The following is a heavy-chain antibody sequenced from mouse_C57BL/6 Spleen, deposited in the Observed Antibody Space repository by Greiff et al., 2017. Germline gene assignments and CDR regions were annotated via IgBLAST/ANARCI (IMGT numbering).Heavy chain of an antibody. CDR3: ARGYYGSSSYDYAMDY. J-gene: IGHJ4*01. CDR1: GFTFTDYY. D-gene: IGHD1-1*01. Sequence: DVMLVESGGGLVQPGGSLSLSCAASGFTFTDYYMSWVRQPPGKALEWLGFIRNKANGYTTEYSASVKGRFTISRDNSQSILYLQMNALRAEDSATYYCARGYYGSSSYDYAMDYWGQGTSVTVSS. V-gene: IGHV7-3*01. CDR2: IRNKANGYTT.